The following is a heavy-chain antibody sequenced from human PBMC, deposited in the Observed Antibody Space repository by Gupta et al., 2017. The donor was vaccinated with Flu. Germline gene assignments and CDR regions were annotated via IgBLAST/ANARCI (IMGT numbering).Heavy chain of an antibody. CDR2: IYWNDDK. V-gene: IGHV2-5*01. Sequence: QITLKESGPTLVKPTQTLTLTCTFSGFSLSTSGVGVGWIRQPPGKALEWLALIYWNDDKRYSPALKSRLTITKDTSKNQVVLTMTNMDPVDTATYYCAHRRGTMKTNWFDPWGQGTLVTVSS. CDR1: GFSLSTSGVG. J-gene: IGHJ5*02. CDR3: AHRRGTMKTNWFDP. D-gene: IGHD3-22*01.